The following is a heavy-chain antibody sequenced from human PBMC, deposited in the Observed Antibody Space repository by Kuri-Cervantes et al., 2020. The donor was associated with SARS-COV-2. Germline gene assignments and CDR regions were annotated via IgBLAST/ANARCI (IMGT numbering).Heavy chain of an antibody. CDR1: GFTFSSYA. D-gene: IGHD3-3*01. Sequence: GESLKISCAASGFTFSSYAMHWVRQAPGKGLEWVAVISYDGSNKYYADSVKGRFTISRDNSKNTLYLQMNSLRAEDTAVYYCAEESELRYYDFWSGYYHNWFDPWGQGTLVTVSS. V-gene: IGHV3-30*04. CDR3: AEESELRYYDFWSGYYHNWFDP. CDR2: ISYDGSNK. J-gene: IGHJ5*02.